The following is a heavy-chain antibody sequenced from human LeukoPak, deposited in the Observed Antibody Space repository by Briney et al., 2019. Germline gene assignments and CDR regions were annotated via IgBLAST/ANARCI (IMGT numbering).Heavy chain of an antibody. D-gene: IGHD4-23*01. CDR1: GGSISSYY. V-gene: IGHV4-59*01. CDR2: IYYSGST. J-gene: IGHJ6*02. Sequence: SETLSLTCTVSGGSISSYYWSWIRQPPGKGLEWIGYIYYSGSTNYNPSLKTRVTISVDTSKNQFSLKLSSVTAADTAVYYCARYGGSLWGDGMDVWGQGTTVTVSS. CDR3: ARYGGSLWGDGMDV.